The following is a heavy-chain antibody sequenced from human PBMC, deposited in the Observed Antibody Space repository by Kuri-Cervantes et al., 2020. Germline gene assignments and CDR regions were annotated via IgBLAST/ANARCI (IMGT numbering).Heavy chain of an antibody. V-gene: IGHV1-69*06. CDR2: IIPIFGTA. J-gene: IGHJ6*03. D-gene: IGHD4/OR15-4a*01. Sequence: SVKVSCKASGGTFSSYAISWVRQAPGQGLEWMGGIIPIFGTANYAQKFQGRVTITADKSTSTAYMELSSLRSEDTAVYYCATARGYMTVVTTVDNYFFMDVWGKGTTVTVSS. CDR3: ATARGYMTVVTTVDNYFFMDV. CDR1: GGTFSSYA.